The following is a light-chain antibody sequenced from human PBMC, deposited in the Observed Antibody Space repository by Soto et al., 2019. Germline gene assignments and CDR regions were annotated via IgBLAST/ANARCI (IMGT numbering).Light chain of an antibody. CDR3: QQYDGLPYT. CDR1: QDITNY. Sequence: DIQMSQSPSSLSASVGDRVTITCQASQDITNYLSWYQQKPGKAPKLLIYDESNLETGVPSRFSGSGSGTDFTFSISSLQPEDIETYYCQQYDGLPYTFGQGTKLEIK. CDR2: DES. J-gene: IGKJ2*01. V-gene: IGKV1-33*01.